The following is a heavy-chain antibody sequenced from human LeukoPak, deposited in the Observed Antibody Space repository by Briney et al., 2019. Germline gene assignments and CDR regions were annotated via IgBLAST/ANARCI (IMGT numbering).Heavy chain of an antibody. CDR2: ISGSGGTT. D-gene: IGHD6-13*01. CDR1: GFTFSSYA. CDR3: AKDQGMAAAGTNSNWFDP. J-gene: IGHJ5*02. V-gene: IGHV3-23*01. Sequence: GGSLRLSCASSGFTFSSYAMSWVRQAPGKGLEWVSGISGSGGTTYYADSVKGRFTISRDNSKNTLYLQMNSLRAEDTAVYFCAKDQGMAAAGTNSNWFDPWGQGTLVTVSS.